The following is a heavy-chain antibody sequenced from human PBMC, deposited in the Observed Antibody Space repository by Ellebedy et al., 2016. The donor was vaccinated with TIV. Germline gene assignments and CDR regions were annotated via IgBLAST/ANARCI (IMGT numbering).Heavy chain of an antibody. Sequence: GGSLRLSXKGSGYSFTSYWIGWVRQMPGKGLEWMGIIYPGDSDTRYSPSFQGQVTISADKSISTAYLQWSSLKASDTAMYYCARQSFTGTTVYPDYWGQGTLVTVSS. CDR1: GYSFTSYW. D-gene: IGHD1-7*01. V-gene: IGHV5-51*01. CDR3: ARQSFTGTTVYPDY. CDR2: IYPGDSDT. J-gene: IGHJ4*02.